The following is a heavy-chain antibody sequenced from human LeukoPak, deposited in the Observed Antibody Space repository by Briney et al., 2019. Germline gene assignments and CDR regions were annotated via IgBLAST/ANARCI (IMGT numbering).Heavy chain of an antibody. CDR3: ARDLVAVVPAAPWGNAFDI. V-gene: IGHV3-33*01. D-gene: IGHD2-2*01. CDR1: GFTFSSYG. CDR2: IWYDGSNK. J-gene: IGHJ3*02. Sequence: GRSLRLSCAASGFTFSSYGMHWVRQAPGKGLEWVAVIWYDGSNKYYADSVKGRFTISRDNSKNTLYLQMNSLRAEDTAVYYCARDLVAVVPAAPWGNAFDIWGQGTMVTVSS.